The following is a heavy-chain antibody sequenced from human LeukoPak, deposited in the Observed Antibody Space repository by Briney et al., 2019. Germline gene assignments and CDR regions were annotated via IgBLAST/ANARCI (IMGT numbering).Heavy chain of an antibody. D-gene: IGHD3-3*01. CDR3: AAGRFLEWLLSVGAFDI. CDR2: ISAYNGNT. CDR1: GYTFTSYG. J-gene: IGHJ3*02. Sequence: AASVKVSCKASGYTFTSYGISWVRQAPGQGLEWMGWISAYNGNTNYAQKLQGRATMTTDTSTSTAYMELRSLRSDDTAVYYCAAGRFLEWLLSVGAFDIWGQGTMVTVSS. V-gene: IGHV1-18*01.